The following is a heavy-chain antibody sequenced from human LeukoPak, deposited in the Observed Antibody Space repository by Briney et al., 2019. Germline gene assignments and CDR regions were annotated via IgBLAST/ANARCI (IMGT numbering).Heavy chain of an antibody. Sequence: PSETLSLTCTVSGGSISSYYWSWIRHPPGKGLEWIGYIYYSGSTNYNPSLKSRVTISVDTSKNQFSLKLSAVTAADTAVYCCASVLSGWFDPWGQGTLVTVSS. CDR2: IYYSGST. D-gene: IGHD2-8*01. CDR1: GGSISSYY. CDR3: ASVLSGWFDP. J-gene: IGHJ5*02. V-gene: IGHV4-59*01.